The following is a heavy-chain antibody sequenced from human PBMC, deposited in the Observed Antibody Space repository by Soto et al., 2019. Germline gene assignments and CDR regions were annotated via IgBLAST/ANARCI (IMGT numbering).Heavy chain of an antibody. D-gene: IGHD3-22*01. Sequence: PGGSLRLSCSASGFTFSSYAMHWVRQAPGKGLEYVSAISSNGGSTYCADSVKGRFTISRDNSKNTLYLQMSSLRAEDTAVYYCVKDRDSSGSTGYAFDIWGQGTMVTVSS. CDR3: VKDRDSSGSTGYAFDI. CDR1: GFTFSSYA. CDR2: ISSNGGST. V-gene: IGHV3-64D*06. J-gene: IGHJ3*02.